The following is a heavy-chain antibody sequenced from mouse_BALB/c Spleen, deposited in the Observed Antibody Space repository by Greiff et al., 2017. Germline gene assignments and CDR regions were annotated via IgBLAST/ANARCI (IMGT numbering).Heavy chain of an antibody. CDR1: GYTFTSYW. V-gene: IGHV1-7*01. CDR3: ARWTGTSDY. D-gene: IGHD4-1*01. CDR2: INPSTGYT. Sequence: QVHVKQSGAELAKPGASVKMSCKASGYTFTSYWMHWVKQRPGQGLEWIGYINPSTGYTEYNQKFKDKATLTADKSSSTAYMQLSSLTSEDSAVYYCARWTGTSDYWGQGTTLTVSS. J-gene: IGHJ2*01.